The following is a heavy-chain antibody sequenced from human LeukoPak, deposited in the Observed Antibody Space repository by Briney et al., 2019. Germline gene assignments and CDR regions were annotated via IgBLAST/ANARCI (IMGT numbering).Heavy chain of an antibody. V-gene: IGHV3-30*18. Sequence: GGSLRLSCAASGFTFSSYGMHWVRQAPGKGLEWVAVISYDGSNKYYADSVKGRFTISRDNSKNTLYLQMNSLRAEDTAVYYCAKEQQAFKRGHWLNWFRHWGQGTLVTVSS. CDR1: GFTFSSYG. CDR3: AKEQQAFKRGHWLNWFRH. J-gene: IGHJ1*01. D-gene: IGHD3-9*01. CDR2: ISYDGSNK.